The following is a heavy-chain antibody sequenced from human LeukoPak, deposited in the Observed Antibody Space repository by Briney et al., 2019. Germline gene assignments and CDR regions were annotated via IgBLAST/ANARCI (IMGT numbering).Heavy chain of an antibody. CDR3: ARASYYYDSSGLY. D-gene: IGHD3-22*01. V-gene: IGHV4-31*03. J-gene: IGHJ4*02. CDR2: IYYSGST. CDR1: GGSISSGGYY. Sequence: SETLSLTCTVSGGSISSGGYYWSWIRQHPGKGLEWIGYIYYSGSTYYNPSLKSRVTISVDTSKNQFSLKLSSVTAADTAVYYRARASYYYDSSGLYWGQGTLVTVSS.